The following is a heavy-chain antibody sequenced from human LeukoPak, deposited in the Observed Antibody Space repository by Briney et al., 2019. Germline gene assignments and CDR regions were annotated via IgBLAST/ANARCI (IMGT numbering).Heavy chain of an antibody. CDR1: GYTFTSYD. CDR2: IIPIFGTA. CDR3: ARSIHHYHDSSGYLAGD. V-gene: IGHV1-69*13. D-gene: IGHD3-22*01. Sequence: SVKVSCKASGYTFTSYDINWVRQAPGQGLEWMGGIIPIFGTANYAQKFQGRVTITADESTSTAYMELSSLRSEDTAVYYCARSIHHYHDSSGYLAGDWGQGTLVTVSS. J-gene: IGHJ4*02.